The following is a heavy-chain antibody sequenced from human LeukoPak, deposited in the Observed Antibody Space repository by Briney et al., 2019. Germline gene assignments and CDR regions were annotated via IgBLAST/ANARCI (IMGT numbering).Heavy chain of an antibody. Sequence: GGSLRLSCAASGFTFSSYWLNWARQAPGKGLEWVASINHNGNVNYYGDSVKGRFTISRDTAKNSLYLQMSNLKAEDRAVYFCARGGGLDVWGEGGTVTVSS. CDR1: GFTFSSYW. CDR3: ARGGGLDV. J-gene: IGHJ6*01. D-gene: IGHD3-16*01. CDR2: INHNGNVN. V-gene: IGHV3-7*03.